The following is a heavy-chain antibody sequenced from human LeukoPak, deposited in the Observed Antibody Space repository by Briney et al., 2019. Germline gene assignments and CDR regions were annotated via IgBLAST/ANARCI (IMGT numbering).Heavy chain of an antibody. CDR3: ARGDDFSGDH. CDR1: GFTFSNFW. D-gene: IGHD1-1*01. V-gene: IGHV3-7*04. CDR2: IHPEGNEK. Sequence: GGSLRLSCAVSGFTFSNFWMSWVRQAPGRGLEWVANIHPEGNEKYHVESVKGRFTISRDNTKNLLFLQMNGLRVEDTAVYYCARGDDFSGDHWGQGTLGTVSS. J-gene: IGHJ4*02.